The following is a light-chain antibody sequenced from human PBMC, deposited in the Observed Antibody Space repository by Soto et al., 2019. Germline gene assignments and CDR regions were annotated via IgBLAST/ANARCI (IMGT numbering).Light chain of an antibody. V-gene: IGKV1-5*03. CDR1: QSIGSW. CDR2: KAS. Sequence: DIQMTQSPSTLSASVGDRVTITCRASQSIGSWLAWYQQKPGKAPKLLIYKASSLESVVPSRFSGSGSGTDFTLTISRLEPEDFAVYYCQQYGSSPPITFGQGTRLEIK. CDR3: QQYGSSPPIT. J-gene: IGKJ5*01.